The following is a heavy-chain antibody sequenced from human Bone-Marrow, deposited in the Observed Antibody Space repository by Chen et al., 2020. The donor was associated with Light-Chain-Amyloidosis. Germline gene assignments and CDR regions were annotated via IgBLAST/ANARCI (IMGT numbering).Heavy chain of an antibody. CDR1: GLPFSKYW. V-gene: IGHV3-21*01. D-gene: IGHD3-22*01. CDR3: ASVDYYDNSGYYDRLND. CDR2: ISGSNKYH. J-gene: IGHJ4*02. Sequence: EVQLVEAGGGLVKPGGSLRLSCATSGLPFSKYWFSWVRQAPGKGLEWVSSISGSNKYHFYANSVRGRFTISKDNDERSVYLQMNSQRVEDTAVYYCASVDYYDNSGYYDRLNDWGQGTLVTVSS.